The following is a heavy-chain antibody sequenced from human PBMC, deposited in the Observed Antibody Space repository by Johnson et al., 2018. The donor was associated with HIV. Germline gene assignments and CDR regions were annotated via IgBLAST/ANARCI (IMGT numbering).Heavy chain of an antibody. J-gene: IGHJ3*02. V-gene: IGHV3-66*03. CDR1: GFTVSSNY. CDR2: IYSGGST. D-gene: IGHD1-7*01. Sequence: MMLVESGGGLIQPGGSLRLSCAASGFTVSSNYMSWVRQAPGKGLAWVSVIYSGGSTYYADSVQGRFTISRDNSKNTLYLQMNSLRAEDTAVYYCARDQAGTTDDAFDIWGQGKMVTVSS. CDR3: ARDQAGTTDDAFDI.